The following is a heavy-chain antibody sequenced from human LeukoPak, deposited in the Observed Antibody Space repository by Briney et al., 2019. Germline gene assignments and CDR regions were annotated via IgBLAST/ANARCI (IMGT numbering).Heavy chain of an antibody. CDR2: IVVGSGNT. CDR3: AADRYDSSGYYHFDY. V-gene: IGHV1-58*02. Sequence: SVKVSCKASGFTFTSSAMQWVRQARGQRLEWIGWIVVGSGNTNYAQKFQERATITRDMSTSTAYMELSSLRSEDTAVYYCAADRYDSSGYYHFDYWGQGTLVTVSS. J-gene: IGHJ4*02. D-gene: IGHD3-22*01. CDR1: GFTFTSSA.